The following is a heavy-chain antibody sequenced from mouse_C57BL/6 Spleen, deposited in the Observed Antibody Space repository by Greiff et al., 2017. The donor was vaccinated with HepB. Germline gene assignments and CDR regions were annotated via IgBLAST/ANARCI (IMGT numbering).Heavy chain of an antibody. CDR3: ARRDY. Sequence: EVLLVESVAELVRPGASVKLSCTASGFNIKTTYMHWVKQRPEQGLEWIGRIDPANGNTKYAPKFQGKAPITADTASNTAYLQLSSLTSEDTAIYYWARRDYWGQGTTLTVSS. CDR2: IDPANGNT. CDR1: GFNIKTTY. J-gene: IGHJ2*01. V-gene: IGHV14-3*01.